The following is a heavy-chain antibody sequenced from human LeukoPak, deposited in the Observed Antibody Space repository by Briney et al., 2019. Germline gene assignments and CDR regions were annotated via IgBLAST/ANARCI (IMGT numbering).Heavy chain of an antibody. Sequence: SQTLSLTCTVSGGSISSGGYYWSWIRQHPGKGLEWIGYIYYSGSTYYNPSLKSRVTISVDTSKNQFSLKLSSVTAGDTAVYYCARVGGTLVYFDYWGQGTLVTVSS. CDR1: GGSISSGGYY. CDR2: IYYSGST. J-gene: IGHJ4*02. V-gene: IGHV4-31*03. D-gene: IGHD4-23*01. CDR3: ARVGGTLVYFDY.